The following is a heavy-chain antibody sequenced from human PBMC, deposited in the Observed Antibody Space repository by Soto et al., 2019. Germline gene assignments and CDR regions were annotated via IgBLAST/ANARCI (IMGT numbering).Heavy chain of an antibody. CDR2: IYYSGST. J-gene: IGHJ4*02. D-gene: IGHD3-9*01. CDR1: GGSISSGDYY. Sequence: SETLSLTCTVSGGSISSGDYYWSWIRQPPGKGLEWIGYIYYSGSTYYNPSLKSRVTISVDTSKNQFSLKLSSVTAADTAVYYCARVSYYDILTGYYREYYFDYWGQGTLVTVSS. CDR3: ARVSYYDILTGYYREYYFDY. V-gene: IGHV4-30-4*01.